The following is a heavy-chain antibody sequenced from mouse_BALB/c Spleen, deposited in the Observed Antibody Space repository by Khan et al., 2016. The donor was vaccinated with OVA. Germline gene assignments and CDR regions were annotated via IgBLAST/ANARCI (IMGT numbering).Heavy chain of an antibody. CDR3: ARGGRLFDY. Sequence: QLEESGPGLVKPSQSLSLTCSVTGYSITSGYYWNWIRQFPGNTLEWMGYINYGGNNNYNPSLKNRISITRDTSKNQFFLRLNSVTAEDSATYYCARGGRLFDYWGQGTLVTVSA. CDR2: INYGGNN. J-gene: IGHJ3*01. V-gene: IGHV3-6*02. CDR1: GYSITSGYY.